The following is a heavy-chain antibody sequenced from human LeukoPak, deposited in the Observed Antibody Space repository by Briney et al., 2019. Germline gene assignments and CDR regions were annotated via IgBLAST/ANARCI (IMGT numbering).Heavy chain of an antibody. D-gene: IGHD3-22*01. V-gene: IGHV1-18*01. CDR3: ARRLTDSSGHYPYYYYGLDV. CDR2: ISAYNGNT. CDR1: GYTFTDFG. J-gene: IGHJ6*02. Sequence: ASVKVSCNASGYTFTDFGMHWVRQAPRQGLEWLGWISAYNGNTNYAQNLQGRVTMTIDTSTNTASMELRSLRSDDTAVYYCARRLTDSSGHYPYYYYGLDVWGQGTTVTVTS.